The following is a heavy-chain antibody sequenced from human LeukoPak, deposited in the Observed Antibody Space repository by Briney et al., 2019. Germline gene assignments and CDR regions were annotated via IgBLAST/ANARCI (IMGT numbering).Heavy chain of an antibody. Sequence: PGGSLRLSCAASGFTFSSYSMNWVRQAPGKGLEWVSSISSSSSYIYYADSVKGRFTISRDNAKNSLYLQMNSLRAEDTAVYYCARDLLCSWELEGCAFDIWAKGQWSPSLQ. V-gene: IGHV3-21*01. D-gene: IGHD1-26*01. CDR2: ISSSSSYI. J-gene: IGHJ3*02. CDR1: GFTFSSYS. CDR3: ARDLLCSWELEGCAFDI.